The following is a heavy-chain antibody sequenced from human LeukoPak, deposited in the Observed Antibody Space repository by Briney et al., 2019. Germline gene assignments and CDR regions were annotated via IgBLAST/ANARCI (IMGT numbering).Heavy chain of an antibody. CDR1: GGSISSYY. D-gene: IGHD2-2*01. V-gene: IGHV4-59*12. CDR2: IYYSGST. CDR3: ARDIRWSTTSWYYYYMDV. Sequence: PSETLSLTCTVSGGSISSYYWSWIRQPPGKGLEWIGYIYYSGSTNYNPSLKSRVTISVDTSKNQFSLKLTSVTAADTAVYYCARDIRWSTTSWYYYYMDVWGKGTTVIVSS. J-gene: IGHJ6*03.